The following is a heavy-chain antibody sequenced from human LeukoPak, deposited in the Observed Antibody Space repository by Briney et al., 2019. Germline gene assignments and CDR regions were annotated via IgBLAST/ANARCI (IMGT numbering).Heavy chain of an antibody. V-gene: IGHV4-38-2*02. J-gene: IGHJ4*02. CDR2: IYHSGST. D-gene: IGHD1-26*01. CDR3: ARAIGVGAMTPFDY. CDR1: GYSIRSDYY. Sequence: PSETLSLTCTVSGYSIRSDYYWGWIRQPPGKGLEWIGSIYHSGSTYYNPSLKSRVTISVDTSKNQFSLKLSSVTAADTAVYYCARAIGVGAMTPFDYWGQGTLVTVSS.